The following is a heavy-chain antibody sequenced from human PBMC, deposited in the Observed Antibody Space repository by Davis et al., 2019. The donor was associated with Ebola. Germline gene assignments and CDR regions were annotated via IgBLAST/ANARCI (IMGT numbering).Heavy chain of an antibody. CDR2: IKSKTDGGTA. D-gene: IGHD6-13*01. CDR3: TRTPAAGL. CDR1: GFTFSNAW. J-gene: IGHJ4*02. V-gene: IGHV3-15*01. Sequence: PGGSLRLSCTASGFTFSNAWMSWVRQAPGKGLEWVGRIKSKTDGGTADYAAPVKTRFTISRDDSKNTLYLQMSSLKSEDTAVYYCTRTPAAGLWGQGTLVTVSS.